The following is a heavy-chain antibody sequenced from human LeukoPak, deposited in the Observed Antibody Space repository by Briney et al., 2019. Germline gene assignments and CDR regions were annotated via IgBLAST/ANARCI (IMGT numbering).Heavy chain of an antibody. V-gene: IGHV3-7*02. CDR2: IKEDGSVK. CDR3: VAGNWIGGLDV. J-gene: IGHJ3*01. CDR1: GFTFSSYW. Sequence: PGGSLRLSCAASGFTFSSYWMSWVRQAPGKGLEWVANIKEDGSVKQYVDSVKGRFTISRDNAKNSLYLHMNSLRAEDTAVYYCVAGNWIGGLDVWGQGTMVTVCS. D-gene: IGHD3-3*01.